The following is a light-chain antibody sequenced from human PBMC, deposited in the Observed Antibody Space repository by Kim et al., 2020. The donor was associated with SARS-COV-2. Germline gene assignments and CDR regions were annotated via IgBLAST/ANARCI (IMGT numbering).Light chain of an antibody. V-gene: IGKV1-39*01. CDR2: SAS. Sequence: ASVRDRVTITCRARQNIDTHLNWYQHKPGEAPTLLIYSASTLQRGVPSRFSCSGSGTDFTLTISSLQPEDFASYYCQQTYYVPLTFGGWTKVDIK. CDR1: QNIDTH. CDR3: QQTYYVPLT. J-gene: IGKJ3*01.